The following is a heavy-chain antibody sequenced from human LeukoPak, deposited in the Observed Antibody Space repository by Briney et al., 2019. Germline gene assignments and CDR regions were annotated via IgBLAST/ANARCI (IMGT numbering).Heavy chain of an antibody. CDR3: AKDFLGRDSDY. V-gene: IGHV3-74*01. J-gene: IGHJ4*02. Sequence: GGSLRLSCAASGFTFSDHWMHWVRQVPGKGLLWVARMNSDGTTTNYADSVKGRFTISRDNAENTLFLQMNSLGADDTAVYYCAKDFLGRDSDYWGQGTLVTVSS. CDR2: MNSDGTTT. D-gene: IGHD2/OR15-2a*01. CDR1: GFTFSDHW.